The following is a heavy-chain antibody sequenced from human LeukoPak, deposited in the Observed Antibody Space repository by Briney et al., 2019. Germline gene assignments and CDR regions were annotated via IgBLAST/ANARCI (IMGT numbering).Heavy chain of an antibody. CDR1: GYTFTGYY. D-gene: IGHD5-12*01. Sequence: GASVKVSCKTSGYTFTGYYMHWVRQAPGQGLEWMGWINPNSGGTNYAQKFQGRVTMTRDTSISTAYMELSRLRSDDTAVYYCARGSQVATGRGPLRFDHWGQGTLVTVSS. CDR2: INPNSGGT. J-gene: IGHJ4*02. CDR3: ARGSQVATGRGPLRFDH. V-gene: IGHV1-2*02.